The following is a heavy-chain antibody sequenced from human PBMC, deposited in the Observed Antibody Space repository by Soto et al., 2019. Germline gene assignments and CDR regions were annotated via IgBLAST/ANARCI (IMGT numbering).Heavy chain of an antibody. V-gene: IGHV4-59*01. D-gene: IGHD4-4*01. CDR3: ARGASNWQYFDY. CDR1: EGSIRGYY. J-gene: IGHJ4*02. CDR2: FHYTGIS. Sequence: SETLSLTCTVSEGSIRGYYWSWIRQHPGKGLEWIGYFHYTGISNYNSSLKSRVTMSLDTSKNQFSLQLSSVSAADTAIYYCARGASNWQYFDYWGQGALVTVSS.